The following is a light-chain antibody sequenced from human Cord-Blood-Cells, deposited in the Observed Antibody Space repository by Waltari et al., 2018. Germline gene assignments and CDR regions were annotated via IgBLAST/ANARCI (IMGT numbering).Light chain of an antibody. CDR2: GVS. V-gene: IGLV2-14*01. Sequence: QSALTQPASVSGSPGQSITISCTGTSRDVGGYNYASWYQQHPGKAPKLMIYGVSNRPSGVSNRFAGSKSSNTASLTSSGLQAEDEADYYCSSYTSSSTLVFGGGTKLTVL. CDR1: SRDVGGYNY. CDR3: SSYTSSSTLV. J-gene: IGLJ3*02.